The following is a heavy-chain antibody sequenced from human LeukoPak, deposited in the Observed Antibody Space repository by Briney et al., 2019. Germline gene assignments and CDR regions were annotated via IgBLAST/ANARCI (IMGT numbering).Heavy chain of an antibody. CDR2: IYSSGNT. V-gene: IGHV4-4*09. D-gene: IGHD2-8*01. CDR1: GDSFSAYH. J-gene: IGHJ6*03. Sequence: SETLSLTSTVSGDSFSAYHWSWIRQPPGRGLEWIGYIYSSGNTNYNPSLKSRVTISVGTSKKQHSLKLTSVTAADTAVYYCAIHTNVDISSFMDVWGKGTTVTVSS. CDR3: AIHTNVDISSFMDV.